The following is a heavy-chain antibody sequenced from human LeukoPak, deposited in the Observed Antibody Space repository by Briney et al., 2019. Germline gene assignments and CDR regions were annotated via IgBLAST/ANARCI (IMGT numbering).Heavy chain of an antibody. CDR2: ISGSGGST. J-gene: IGHJ4*02. V-gene: IGHV3-23*01. CDR3: AKNYYDSSGLFDY. Sequence: GGSLRLSCEASGFTFSNYAMSWVRQAPGKGLEWVSVISGSGGSTFYADSVKGRFTISRDNAKNSLHLQMNGLRAEDTAVYYCAKNYYDSSGLFDYWGQGTLVIVSS. D-gene: IGHD3-22*01. CDR1: GFTFSNYA.